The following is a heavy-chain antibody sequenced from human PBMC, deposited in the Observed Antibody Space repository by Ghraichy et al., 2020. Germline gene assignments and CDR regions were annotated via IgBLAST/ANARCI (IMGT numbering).Heavy chain of an antibody. J-gene: IGHJ1*01. D-gene: IGHD3-3*01. CDR1: GGSITSGDYF. CDR2: IYNSGST. CDR3: ARGRGEVLRFLEWFVY. Sequence: SETLSLTCTVSGGSITSGDYFWGWVRQSPGKGLEWIGYIYNSGSTYYRPSLKSRVTLSIATSKNQFSLNLSSVTAADTAVYYCARGRGEVLRFLEWFVYWGQGALVTVSS. V-gene: IGHV4-30-4*01.